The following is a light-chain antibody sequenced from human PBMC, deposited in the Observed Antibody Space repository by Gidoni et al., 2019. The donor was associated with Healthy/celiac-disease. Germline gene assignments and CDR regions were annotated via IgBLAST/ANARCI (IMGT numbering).Light chain of an antibody. J-gene: IGLJ2*01. V-gene: IGLV1-40*01. CDR3: QSYDSSLSGRVV. Sequence: VLTQPPSLSGPPRQRVPISCTGSSSNIGAGYDVPWYQQLPGTAPKLLISGNSNRPSGVPDRFSGSKSGTSASLAITGLQAEDEADYYCQSYDSSLSGRVVFGGGTKLTVL. CDR2: GNS. CDR1: SSNIGAGYD.